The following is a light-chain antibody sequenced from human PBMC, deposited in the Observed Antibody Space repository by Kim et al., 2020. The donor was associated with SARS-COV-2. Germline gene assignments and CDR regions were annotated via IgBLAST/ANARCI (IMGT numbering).Light chain of an antibody. Sequence: SPGERATLSFRASQSVRSYLAWYQQKPGQAPRLLIYDASNRATGIPARFSGSGSGTDFTLTISSLEPEDFAVYYCQQRSNWPITFGQGTRLEIK. CDR2: DAS. CDR3: QQRSNWPIT. J-gene: IGKJ5*01. V-gene: IGKV3-11*01. CDR1: QSVRSY.